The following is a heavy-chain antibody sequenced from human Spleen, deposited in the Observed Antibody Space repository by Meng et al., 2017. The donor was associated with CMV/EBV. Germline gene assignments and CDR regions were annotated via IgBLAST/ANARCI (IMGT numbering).Heavy chain of an antibody. CDR2: ISADRGDT. CDR3: ARGDGYCTGTSCYSNSDY. V-gene: IGHV1-18*01. J-gene: IGHJ4*02. D-gene: IGHD2-2*02. CDR1: GYTYNRYG. Sequence: ASVKVSCKTSGYTYNRYGIIWVRQAPGQGLQWLGWISADRGDTNSAQNIQGRVTMTTDTSTNTAYMKLTNLTSDDTAVYYCARGDGYCTGTSCYSNSDYWGQGTLVTVSS.